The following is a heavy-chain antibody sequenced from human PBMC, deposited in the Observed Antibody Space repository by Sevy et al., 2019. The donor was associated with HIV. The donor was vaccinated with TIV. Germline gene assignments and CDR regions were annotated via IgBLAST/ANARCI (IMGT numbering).Heavy chain of an antibody. V-gene: IGHV3-33*01. J-gene: IGHJ4*02. CDR3: ARGGYYDSSGRKFDY. CDR2: IWYDGSNK. D-gene: IGHD3-22*01. Sequence: GESLKISCAASGFTFSSYGMHWVRQAPGKGLEWVAVIWYDGSNKYYADSVKGRFTISRDNSKNTLYLQMNSLRAEDTAVYYCARGGYYDSSGRKFDYWGQGTLVTVSS. CDR1: GFTFSSYG.